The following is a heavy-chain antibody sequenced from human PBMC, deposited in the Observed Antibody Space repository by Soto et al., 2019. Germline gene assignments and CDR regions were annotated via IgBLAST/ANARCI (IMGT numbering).Heavy chain of an antibody. CDR2: FDPEDGET. CDR3: ATVGASDWNSHRYFQH. D-gene: IGHD1-1*01. Sequence: ASVKVSCKVSGYTLTELSMHWVRQAPGKGLVWMGGFDPEDGETIYAQKFQGRVTMTEDTSTDTAYMELSSLRSEDTAVYYCATVGASDWNSHRYFQHWGQGTLVTVSS. V-gene: IGHV1-24*01. CDR1: GYTLTELS. J-gene: IGHJ1*01.